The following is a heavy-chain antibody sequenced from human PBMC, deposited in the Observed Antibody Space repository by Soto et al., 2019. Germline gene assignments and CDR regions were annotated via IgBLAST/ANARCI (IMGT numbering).Heavy chain of an antibody. J-gene: IGHJ6*02. D-gene: IGHD1-1*01. CDR1: GGSISSFS. Sequence: SETLSLTCTVSGGSISSFSWSWIRQPPGKGLDWIGYIYFSGSTNYNPSLKSRVTISVDTSKNHFSLRLTSVTAADTAVYYCARDLWVEPELYYYGMDVWGQGTTVTVSS. V-gene: IGHV4-59*12. CDR3: ARDLWVEPELYYYGMDV. CDR2: IYFSGST.